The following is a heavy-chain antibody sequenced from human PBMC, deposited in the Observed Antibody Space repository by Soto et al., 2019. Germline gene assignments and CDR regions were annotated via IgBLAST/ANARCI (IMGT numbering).Heavy chain of an antibody. V-gene: IGHV4-59*01. CDR1: GGSISSYY. CDR3: ARMTTVTTSFLGYYYYYMDV. D-gene: IGHD4-4*01. CDR2: IYYSGST. J-gene: IGHJ6*03. Sequence: SETLSLTCTVSGGSISSYYWSWIRQPPGKGLEWIGYIYYSGSTNYNPSLKSRVTISVDTSKNQFSLKLSSVTAADTAVYYCARMTTVTTSFLGYYYYYMDVWQRDHGHRLL.